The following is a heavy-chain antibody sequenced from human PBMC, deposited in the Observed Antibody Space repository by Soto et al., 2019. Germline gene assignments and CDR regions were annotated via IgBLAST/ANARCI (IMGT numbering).Heavy chain of an antibody. D-gene: IGHD3-3*01. CDR3: ATVYGLGVVTPFMDY. Sequence: QLQLQESGPGLVKPSETLSLICTVSGGSISSSRYRWGWVRQPPGKGLEWIGTIYYRGSTPYNPSLKSRVTISVDTSKSQFSLRLNSVTAADTAVYYCATVYGLGVVTPFMDYWGQVTLVTVSS. J-gene: IGHJ4*02. CDR2: IYYRGST. V-gene: IGHV4-39*01. CDR1: GGSISSSRYR.